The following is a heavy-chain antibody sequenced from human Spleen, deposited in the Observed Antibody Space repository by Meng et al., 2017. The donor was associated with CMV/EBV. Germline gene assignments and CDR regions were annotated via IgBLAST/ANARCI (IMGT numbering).Heavy chain of an antibody. V-gene: IGHV3-21*01. CDR1: GFIFSSYT. D-gene: IGHD3-16*01. CDR3: AREGMISFGGAGVDY. J-gene: IGHJ4*02. Sequence: GESLKIYCAASGFIFSSYTMNWVRQAPGKGLEWVSSISSGSSHIDYADSVQGRFTISRDNAKNSLYLEMNSLRAEDTAIYYCAREGMISFGGAGVDYWGQGTLVTVSS. CDR2: ISSGSSHI.